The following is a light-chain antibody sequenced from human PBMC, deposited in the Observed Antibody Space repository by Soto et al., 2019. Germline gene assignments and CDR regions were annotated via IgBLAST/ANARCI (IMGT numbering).Light chain of an antibody. Sequence: QSVLTQAASVSGSPGQSITISCTGTSNDVGGYNFVSWYQQHPDKAPRLMIYEVTNRPSGVSDRFSGSKSGNTASLTISGLQAEDEADYYCTSFTSIHTYVFGTGTKVTVL. CDR2: EVT. CDR1: SNDVGGYNF. CDR3: TSFTSIHTYV. J-gene: IGLJ1*01. V-gene: IGLV2-14*01.